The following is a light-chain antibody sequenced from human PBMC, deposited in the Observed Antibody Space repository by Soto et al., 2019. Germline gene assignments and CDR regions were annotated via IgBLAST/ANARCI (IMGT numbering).Light chain of an antibody. Sequence: QSVLTQPASVSGSTGQSITISCTGTSSDVGGYNYVSWYQQHPGKAPKLMIYDVSNRPSGVSNRFSGSKSGNTASLTISGLQAEDEADYYCSSYTSSSTSRVFGTGTKVTVL. J-gene: IGLJ1*01. CDR1: SSDVGGYNY. CDR2: DVS. CDR3: SSYTSSSTSRV. V-gene: IGLV2-14*01.